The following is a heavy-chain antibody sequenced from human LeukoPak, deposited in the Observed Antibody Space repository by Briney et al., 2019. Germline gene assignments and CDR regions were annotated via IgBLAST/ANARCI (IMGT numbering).Heavy chain of an antibody. CDR2: ISTSGST. CDR3: ARHATGSYSVPWLDP. Sequence: KPSETLSLTCTVSGGSISSHYWSWVRQPPGKGLEWIGYISTSGSTSYNPSLKSRVAILGDTSKNQFTLKLTSVTAADTAVYYCARHATGSYSVPWLDPWGQGTLVTVSS. CDR1: GGSISSHY. D-gene: IGHD3-10*01. V-gene: IGHV4-59*08. J-gene: IGHJ5*02.